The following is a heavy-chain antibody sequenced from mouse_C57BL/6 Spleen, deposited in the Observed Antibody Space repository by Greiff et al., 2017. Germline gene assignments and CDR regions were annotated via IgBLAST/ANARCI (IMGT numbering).Heavy chain of an antibody. D-gene: IGHD2-3*01. J-gene: IGHJ3*01. CDR2: ISSGGDYI. CDR1: GFTFSSYA. V-gene: IGHV5-9-1*02. Sequence: EVKLQESGEGLVKPGGSLKLSCAASGFTFSSYAMSWVRQTPEKRLEWVAYISSGGDYIYYADTVKGRFTISRDNARNTLYLQMSSLKSEDTAMYYCTRWVYDGYLAWFAYWGQGTLVTVSA. CDR3: TRWVYDGYLAWFAY.